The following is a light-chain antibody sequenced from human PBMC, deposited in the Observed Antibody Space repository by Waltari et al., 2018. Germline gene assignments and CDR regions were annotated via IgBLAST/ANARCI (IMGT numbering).Light chain of an antibody. CDR3: CSYTRSNYVT. V-gene: IGLV2-23*02. J-gene: IGLJ2*01. CDR1: SSDVRSNTL. CDR2: EVS. Sequence: QSALTQPASVSGSPGQPHATSCPGTSSDVRSNTLVSWYQQYPGKAPKVVVYEVSKRPSGVSNRFSGSKSGNTASLTISGLQAEDEADYYCCSYTRSNYVTFGGGTKVTVL.